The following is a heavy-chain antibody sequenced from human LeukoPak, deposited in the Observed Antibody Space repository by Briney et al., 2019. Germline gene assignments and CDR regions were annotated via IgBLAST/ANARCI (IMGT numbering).Heavy chain of an antibody. CDR2: ISSSGSTI. D-gene: IGHD3-10*02. V-gene: IGHV3-48*03. Sequence: WGSLRLSCAASGFTFSSYEMNWVRQAPGKGLEWVSYISSSGSTIYYADSVKGRSTISRDNAKNSLYLQMNSLRAEDTAVYYCAELGITMIGGVWGKGTTVTISS. J-gene: IGHJ6*04. CDR3: AELGITMIGGV. CDR1: GFTFSSYE.